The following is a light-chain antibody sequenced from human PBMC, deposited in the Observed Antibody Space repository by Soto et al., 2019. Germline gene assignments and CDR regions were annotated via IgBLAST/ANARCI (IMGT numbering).Light chain of an antibody. J-gene: IGLJ2*01. CDR2: GNS. CDR3: QSYDSSLSAML. CDR1: ISNIGAGYV. V-gene: IGLV1-40*01. Sequence: QSVLTQPPSVSGAPGQRVTISCTGSISNIGAGYVVHWYQQFPGTAPKLLIYGNSDRPSGVPDRFSGSKSGTSASLAITGLQAEDEADYYCQSYDSSLSAMLFGGGTKLTVL.